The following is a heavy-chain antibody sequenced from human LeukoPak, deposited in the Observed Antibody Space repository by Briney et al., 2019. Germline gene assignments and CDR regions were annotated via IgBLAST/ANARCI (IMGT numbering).Heavy chain of an antibody. Sequence: SVKVSCKASGGTFSSYAISWVRQAPGQGLEWMERIIPIFGIANYAQKFQGRVTITADKSTSTAYMELSSLRSEDTAVYYCARGWNDPDGKFDYWGQGTLVTVSS. J-gene: IGHJ4*02. V-gene: IGHV1-69*04. D-gene: IGHD1-1*01. CDR3: ARGWNDPDGKFDY. CDR1: GGTFSSYA. CDR2: IIPIFGIA.